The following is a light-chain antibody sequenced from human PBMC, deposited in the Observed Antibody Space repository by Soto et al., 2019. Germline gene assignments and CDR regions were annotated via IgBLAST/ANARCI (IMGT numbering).Light chain of an antibody. CDR2: DTS. J-gene: IGKJ2*01. V-gene: IGKV3-11*01. CDR1: QSVSSY. Sequence: DIVLTQSPATLSLSPGQRATLSCRASQSVSSYLVWYQQKPGQAPSVLIYDTSSRAAGIPDRFSGSGSGTDYTLTINSLEPEDFAVYYCQQRSNWPPYTFGQGTRLEIK. CDR3: QQRSNWPPYT.